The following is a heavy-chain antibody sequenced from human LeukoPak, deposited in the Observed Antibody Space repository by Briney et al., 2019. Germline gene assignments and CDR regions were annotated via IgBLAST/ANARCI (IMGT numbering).Heavy chain of an antibody. D-gene: IGHD2/OR15-2a*01. CDR1: GFTFSSYS. CDR3: ARSSRLLYFDY. Sequence: GRSLRLSCAASGFTFSSYSMNWVRQAPGKGLEWVSYIRSSSSTIYYAASVKGRFTISRDNAQNSLSLQMTSLRAEDTAVYYCARSSRLLYFDYWGQATLVTVSS. CDR2: IRSSSSTI. J-gene: IGHJ4*02. V-gene: IGHV3-48*01.